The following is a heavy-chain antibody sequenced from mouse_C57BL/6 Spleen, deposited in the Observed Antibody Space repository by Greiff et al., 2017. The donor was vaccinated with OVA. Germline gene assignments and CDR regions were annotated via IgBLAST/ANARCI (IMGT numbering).Heavy chain of an antibody. CDR3: AKQELPRPHWYCDG. J-gene: IGHJ1*03. Sequence: VKLKESGPGLVQPSQSLSITCTVSGFSLTSYGVPWVRQSPGKGLEWLGVIWRGGSTDYNAAFMSSLSITKDNSKSQVFFKMNSLQADDTAIYYWAKQELPRPHWYCDGWGTGTTVTVSS. V-gene: IGHV2-5*01. D-gene: IGHD2-1*01. CDR1: GFSLTSYG. CDR2: IWRGGST.